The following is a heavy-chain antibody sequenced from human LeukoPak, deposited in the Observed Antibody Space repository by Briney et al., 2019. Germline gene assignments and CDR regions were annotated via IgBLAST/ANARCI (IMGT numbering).Heavy chain of an antibody. CDR1: GFTFSSYA. D-gene: IGHD3-22*01. Sequence: PGRSLRLSCAASGFTFSSYAMSWVRQAPGKGLEWVSAISGSGGSTAYADSVRGRFTISRDNAKNSLYLQMNSLRAEDTAFYYCARNFGGGDRSGPFYWGQGTLVTVSS. V-gene: IGHV3-23*01. CDR2: ISGSGGST. J-gene: IGHJ4*02. CDR3: ARNFGGGDRSGPFY.